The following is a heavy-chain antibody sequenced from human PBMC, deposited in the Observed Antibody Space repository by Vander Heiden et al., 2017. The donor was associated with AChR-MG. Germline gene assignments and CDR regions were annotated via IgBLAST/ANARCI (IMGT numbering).Heavy chain of an antibody. Sequence: QVQLVQSGAEVKKPGASVKVSCKASGYIFSSYYMHWVRQAPGQGLEWMGIINPTGGSTNYAQKFRGRVTMTRDTSTVTVYMELSGLTSEDTAMYYCARDDSTSWHKSPGDYWGQGTLVTVSS. CDR1: GYIFSSYY. CDR2: INPTGGST. V-gene: IGHV1-46*01. J-gene: IGHJ4*02. CDR3: ARDDSTSWHKSPGDY. D-gene: IGHD2-2*01.